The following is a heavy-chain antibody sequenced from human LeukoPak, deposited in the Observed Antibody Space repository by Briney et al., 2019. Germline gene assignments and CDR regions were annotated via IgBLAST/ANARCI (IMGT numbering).Heavy chain of an antibody. CDR3: TRLGYHLLYAYYYYYMDV. J-gene: IGHJ6*03. CDR2: IYYSGST. V-gene: IGHV4-59*12. CDR1: GGSISSYY. Sequence: NPSETLSLTCTVSGGSISSYYWSWIRQLPGKGLEWIGYIYYSGSTNYNPSLKSRVTMSVDTSKNQFSLKLSSATAADTAVYYCTRLGYHLLYAYYYYYMDVWGKGTTVTVSS. D-gene: IGHD1-26*01.